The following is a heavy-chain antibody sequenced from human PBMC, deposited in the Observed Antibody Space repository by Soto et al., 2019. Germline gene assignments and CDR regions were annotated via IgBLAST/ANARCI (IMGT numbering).Heavy chain of an antibody. Sequence: QVQLVQSGAEVKKPGSSVKVSCKASGGTFSSYAISWVRQAPGQGLEWMGGIIPIFGTANYAQKFQGRVTITADKSTSTAYMELSSLRAVDTAVYYCARDGGGEFWSGYLDYYYYYGMDVWGQGTKVTVSS. J-gene: IGHJ6*02. CDR3: ARDGGGEFWSGYLDYYYYYGMDV. CDR1: GGTFSSYA. D-gene: IGHD3-3*01. CDR2: IIPIFGTA. V-gene: IGHV1-69*06.